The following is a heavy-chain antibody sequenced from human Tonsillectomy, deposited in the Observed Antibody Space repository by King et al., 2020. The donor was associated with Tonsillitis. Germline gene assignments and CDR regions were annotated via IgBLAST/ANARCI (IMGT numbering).Heavy chain of an antibody. CDR1: GFTFSSYA. Sequence: VQLVESGGSLVQPGGSLRLSCTASGFTFSSYAMSWVRQAPGKGLEWVSGISGGGGSTYYADSVKGRFTISRDNSKNTLCLQMNSLRVEDRAVYYCAKDSSEADLWGAWGQGTLVTVSS. CDR3: AKDSSEADLWGA. V-gene: IGHV3-23*04. J-gene: IGHJ5*02. CDR2: ISGGGGST. D-gene: IGHD3-16*01.